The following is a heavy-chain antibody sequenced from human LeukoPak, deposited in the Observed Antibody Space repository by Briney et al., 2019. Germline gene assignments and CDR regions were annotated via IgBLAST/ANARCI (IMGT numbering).Heavy chain of an antibody. CDR1: GYTFTSYG. J-gene: IGHJ4*02. CDR3: ARDTRMGYYDSSGSIPDY. CDR2: ISAYNGNT. D-gene: IGHD3-22*01. V-gene: IGHV1-18*01. Sequence: GASVKVSCKASGYTFTSYGISWVRQAPGQGLEWMGWISAYNGNTNYAQKLRGRVTMTTDTSTSTAYMELRSLRSDDTAVYYCARDTRMGYYDSSGSIPDYWGQGTLVTVSS.